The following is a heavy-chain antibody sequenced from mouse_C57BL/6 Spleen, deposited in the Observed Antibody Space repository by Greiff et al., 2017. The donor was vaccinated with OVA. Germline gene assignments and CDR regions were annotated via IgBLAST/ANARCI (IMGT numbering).Heavy chain of an antibody. V-gene: IGHV3-1*01. CDR3: ARGGLEAMDY. CDR1: GYSITSGYD. J-gene: IGHJ4*01. CDR2: ISYSGST. Sequence: EVQLQQSGPGMVKPSQSLSLTCTVTGYSITSGYDWHWIRHFPGNKLEWMGYISYSGSTNYNPSLKSRISITHDTSKNHFFLKLNSVTTEDTATYYCARGGLEAMDYWGQGTSVTVSS.